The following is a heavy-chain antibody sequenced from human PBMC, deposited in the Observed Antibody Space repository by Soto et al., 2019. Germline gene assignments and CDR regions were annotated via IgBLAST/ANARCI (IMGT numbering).Heavy chain of an antibody. CDR1: GGSISSSSYY. Sequence: SETLSLTCTVSGGSISSSSYYWGWIRQPPGKGLEWIGSIYYSGSTYYNPSLKSRVTISVDTSKNQFSLKLSSVTAADTAVYYCARLREEYYYGMDVWGQGTTVTVSS. CDR2: IYYSGST. V-gene: IGHV4-39*01. J-gene: IGHJ6*02. CDR3: ARLREEYYYGMDV.